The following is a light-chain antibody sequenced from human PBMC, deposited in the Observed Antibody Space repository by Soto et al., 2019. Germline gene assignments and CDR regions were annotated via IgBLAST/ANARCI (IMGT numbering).Light chain of an antibody. CDR2: QVS. CDR1: QGLVYSDGNTF. Sequence: DVVMTQSPLSLPVTLGQPASISCRSSQGLVYSDGNTFLNWFQQRPGQSPRRLIYQVSNRDSGVLDSYSVSGSGTDFTLKISRVETVDVGVYYFVQGTPGPWTFGQGTNVEIK. V-gene: IGKV2-30*01. J-gene: IGKJ1*01. CDR3: VQGTPGPWT.